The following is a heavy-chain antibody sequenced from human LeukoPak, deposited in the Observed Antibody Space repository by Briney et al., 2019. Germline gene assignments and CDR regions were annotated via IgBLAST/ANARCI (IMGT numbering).Heavy chain of an antibody. CDR3: ARDGVENSSWYPLDS. V-gene: IGHV4-4*07. Sequence: SETLSLTCTVSGASISSYYWSWVRQPAGEGLEWIGRIYTSGSTNYKPSLKSRVTMSVDTSKNQFSLKLTSVTAADTAVYYCARDGVENSSWYPLDSWGPGTMVTVSS. CDR1: GASISSYY. J-gene: IGHJ4*02. D-gene: IGHD6-13*01. CDR2: IYTSGST.